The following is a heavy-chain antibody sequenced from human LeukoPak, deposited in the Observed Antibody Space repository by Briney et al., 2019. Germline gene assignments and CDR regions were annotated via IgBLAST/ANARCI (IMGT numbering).Heavy chain of an antibody. D-gene: IGHD6-13*01. J-gene: IGHJ4*02. Sequence: GGSLRLSCAASGFTFSSYAMSWVRQAPGKGLEWVSAISGSGGSTYYADSVKGRFTISRDNSKNTLYLQMNSLRAEDTAVYYCAKGVGGFGFRLRGAAAGIIDYWGQGTLVTVSS. CDR3: AKGVGGFGFRLRGAAAGIIDY. CDR1: GFTFSSYA. V-gene: IGHV3-23*01. CDR2: ISGSGGST.